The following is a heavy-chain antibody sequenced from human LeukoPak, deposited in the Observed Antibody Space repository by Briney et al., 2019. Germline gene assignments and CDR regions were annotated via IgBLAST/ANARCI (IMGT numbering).Heavy chain of an antibody. Sequence: GGSLRLSCAASGFTFSSYAMSWVRQAPGKGLEWVSAISGSGGSTYYADSVKGRFIISRDNSKNTQYLQMNSLRAEDTAVYYCATGPLKDRSGWPGSTWGQGTLVTVSS. CDR2: ISGSGGST. D-gene: IGHD6-19*01. V-gene: IGHV3-23*01. J-gene: IGHJ5*02. CDR3: ATGPLKDRSGWPGST. CDR1: GFTFSSYA.